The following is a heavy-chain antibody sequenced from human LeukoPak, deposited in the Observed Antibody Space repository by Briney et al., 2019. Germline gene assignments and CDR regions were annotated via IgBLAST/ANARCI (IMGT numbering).Heavy chain of an antibody. D-gene: IGHD2-2*02. CDR2: ISGSGGST. CDR1: GFTFSSYA. J-gene: IGHJ6*02. CDR3: ARDFDIVVVPAAIGLAYYYGMDV. V-gene: IGHV3-23*01. Sequence: PGGSLRLSCAASGFTFSSYAMSWVRQAPGKGLEWVSAISGSGGSTYYADSVKGRFTISRDNSKNTLYLQMNSLRAEDTAVYYCARDFDIVVVPAAIGLAYYYGMDVWGQGTTVTVSS.